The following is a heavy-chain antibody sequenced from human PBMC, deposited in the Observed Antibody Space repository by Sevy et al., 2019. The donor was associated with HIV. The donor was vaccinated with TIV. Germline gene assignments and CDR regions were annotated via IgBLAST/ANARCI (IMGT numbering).Heavy chain of an antibody. CDR2: TSYDGSSN. J-gene: IGHJ4*02. V-gene: IGHV3-30-3*01. D-gene: IGHD3-22*01. Sequence: GGSLRLSCAASGFTFSNFAMHWVRQASGKGLEWVAITSYDGSSNYYADSVKGRFTISRDNSKHTLYLQMNSLTVEDTAVYYCATDDRDNSGYHFTYWGQGTLVTVSS. CDR1: GFTFSNFA. CDR3: ATDDRDNSGYHFTY.